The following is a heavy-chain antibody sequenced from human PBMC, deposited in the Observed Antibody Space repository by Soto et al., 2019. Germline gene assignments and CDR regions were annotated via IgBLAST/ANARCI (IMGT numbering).Heavy chain of an antibody. CDR1: GYTFTSYG. D-gene: IGHD6-13*01. J-gene: IGHJ4*02. V-gene: IGHV1-18*01. Sequence: QVQLVQSGAEVKKPGASVKVSCKASGYTFTSYGISWVRQAPGQGLEWMGWISAYNGNTNYAQKLQGRVTMTTDTYTSTDYMEPRGLRSDDTAVYYCASTYSPFDYWGQGTLVTVSS. CDR3: ASTYSPFDY. CDR2: ISAYNGNT.